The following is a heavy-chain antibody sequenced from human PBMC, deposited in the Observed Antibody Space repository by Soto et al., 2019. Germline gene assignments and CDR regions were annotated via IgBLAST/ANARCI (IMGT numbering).Heavy chain of an antibody. D-gene: IGHD1-7*01. CDR3: ARTAMELKFDF. Sequence: GGSLSLSCAASGFPFSAYYLGWLRQAPGKGLEWVSHTGPTTTYDTNYADSVRGRFTTSRDNAKNLLYLQMNSLRAEDTAIYYCARTAMELKFDFWGQGALVTVSS. J-gene: IGHJ5*01. CDR2: TGPTTTYDT. CDR1: GFPFSAYY. V-gene: IGHV3-11*06.